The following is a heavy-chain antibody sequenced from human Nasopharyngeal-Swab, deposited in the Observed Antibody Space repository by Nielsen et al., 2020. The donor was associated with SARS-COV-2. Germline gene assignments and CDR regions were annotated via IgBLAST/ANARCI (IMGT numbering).Heavy chain of an antibody. J-gene: IGHJ6*02. CDR1: GGSFSSYY. CDR2: INHSGST. D-gene: IGHD3-16*02. CDR3: ARGANYDYVWGSYPNDYGMDV. Sequence: SETLSLTCAVYGGSFSSYYWGWIRQPPGKGLEWIGEINHSGSTNYNPSLKSRVTISVDTSKNQFSLKLSSVTAADTAVYYCARGANYDYVWGSYPNDYGMDVWGQGTTVTVSS. V-gene: IGHV4-34*01.